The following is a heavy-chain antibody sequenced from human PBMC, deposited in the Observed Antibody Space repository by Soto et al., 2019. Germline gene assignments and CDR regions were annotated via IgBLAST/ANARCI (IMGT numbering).Heavy chain of an antibody. CDR1: AGSITSSSYS. CDR2: IQYSGST. Sequence: QLQLQESGPGLVKPSEPLSLTCPVSAGSITSSSYSWGWIRQPPGKGLEWIGSIQYSGSTHYNPALKRRVTMPVDTPKNQLSLKLSSVTAADTAVYYCATNGMHGQNWFDPWGQGTLATVSS. D-gene: IGHD1-1*01. CDR3: ATNGMHGQNWFDP. V-gene: IGHV4-39*01. J-gene: IGHJ5*02.